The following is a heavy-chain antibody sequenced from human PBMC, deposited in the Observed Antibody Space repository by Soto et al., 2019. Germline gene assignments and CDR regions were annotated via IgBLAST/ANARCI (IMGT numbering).Heavy chain of an antibody. CDR1: GYAIVSGYY. D-gene: IGHD3-22*01. J-gene: IGHJ3*02. CDR3: ACSYYYDSSGYPNDAFDI. Sequence: PSETLSLTCAVSGYAIVSGYYWVWIRHPPGKVLEWIGSIYHSGSTYYNPSLKSRVTISVDTSKNQFSLKLSSVTAADTAVYYCACSYYYDSSGYPNDAFDIWGQGTMVTVSS. CDR2: IYHSGST. V-gene: IGHV4-38-2*01.